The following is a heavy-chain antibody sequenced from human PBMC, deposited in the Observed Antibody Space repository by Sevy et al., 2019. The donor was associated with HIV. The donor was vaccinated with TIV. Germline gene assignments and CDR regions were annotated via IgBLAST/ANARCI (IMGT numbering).Heavy chain of an antibody. CDR1: GFSLSDHA. Sequence: GGSLRLSCAASGFSLSDHAVSWVRQTPGKGLEWLAVISYNGRNQYYADSVKGRFTISKDDSKNTLNLQLNSLRAEDTAVYYCARFVGYCSGGRCSIIDFWGQGPLVTVSS. D-gene: IGHD2-15*01. J-gene: IGHJ4*02. V-gene: IGHV3-30*04. CDR3: ARFVGYCSGGRCSIIDF. CDR2: ISYNGRNQ.